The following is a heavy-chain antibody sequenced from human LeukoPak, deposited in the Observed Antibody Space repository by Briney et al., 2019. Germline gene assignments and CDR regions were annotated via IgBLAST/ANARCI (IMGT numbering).Heavy chain of an antibody. D-gene: IGHD4-11*01. CDR2: IYHSGST. CDR1: GGSISSGGYS. Sequence: SETLSLTCAVSGGSISSGGYSWSWIRQPPGKGLEWIGYIYHSGSTYYNPSLKSRVTISVDRSKNQFSLKLSSVTAADTAVYYCAKDLDYTTYGYYFDYWGQGTLVTVSS. CDR3: AKDLDYTTYGYYFDY. V-gene: IGHV4-30-2*01. J-gene: IGHJ4*02.